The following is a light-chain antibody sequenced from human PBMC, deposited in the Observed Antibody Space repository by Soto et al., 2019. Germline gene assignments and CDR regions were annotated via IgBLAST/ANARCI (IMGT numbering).Light chain of an antibody. CDR2: GAS. CDR1: QSVSSSY. CDR3: QQYGSSRT. V-gene: IGKV3-20*01. Sequence: EIVLTQSPGTLSLSPGDRATLSCRASQSVSSSYLAWYQQKPGQAPRLLIYGASSRATGIPDRFSGSGSGTDITLTISRLEPEDFEVYYCQQYGSSRTFGQGTKVEIK. J-gene: IGKJ1*01.